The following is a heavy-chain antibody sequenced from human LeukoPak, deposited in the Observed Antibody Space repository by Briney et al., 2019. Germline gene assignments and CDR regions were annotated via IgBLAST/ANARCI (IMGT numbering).Heavy chain of an antibody. CDR1: GFTFNNFY. J-gene: IGHJ1*01. Sequence: GGSLRLSCEASGFTFNNFYMHSARHAPGGGLVWVARINGDGSETNYADSVKGRFTISRDNAKNKLYLQTNSLRAEVTAVYYRVRVTENWGQGTMVTVSS. V-gene: IGHV3-74*01. CDR2: INGDGSET. CDR3: VRVTEN.